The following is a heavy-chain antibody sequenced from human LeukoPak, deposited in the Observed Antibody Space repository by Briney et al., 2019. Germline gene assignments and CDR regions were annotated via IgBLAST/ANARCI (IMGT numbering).Heavy chain of an antibody. D-gene: IGHD1-1*01. J-gene: IGHJ4*02. CDR2: INPNNGGT. CDR3: GRDRHWNQGNFDY. V-gene: IGHV1-2*02. Sequence: ASVKVSCKAFGYTITGYYVHWVRQAPGQGLEWMGWINPNNGGTNSAQKFQGRVTMTRDTSIGTAYMELNRLTYDDTAVYYCGRDRHWNQGNFDYWGQGTLVTVSS. CDR1: GYTITGYY.